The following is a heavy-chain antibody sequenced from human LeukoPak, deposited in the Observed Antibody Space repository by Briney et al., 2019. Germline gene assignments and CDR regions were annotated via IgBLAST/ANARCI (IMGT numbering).Heavy chain of an antibody. D-gene: IGHD3-22*01. Sequence: GGSLRLSCAASGFTFSSYAMSWVRQAPGKGLEWVSAISGSGGSTCYADSVKGRFTISRDNSKNTLYLQMNSLRAEDTAVYYCAKDRVSGVVAILIGGYWGQGTLVTVSS. CDR3: AKDRVSGVVAILIGGY. CDR1: GFTFSSYA. CDR2: ISGSGGST. V-gene: IGHV3-23*01. J-gene: IGHJ4*02.